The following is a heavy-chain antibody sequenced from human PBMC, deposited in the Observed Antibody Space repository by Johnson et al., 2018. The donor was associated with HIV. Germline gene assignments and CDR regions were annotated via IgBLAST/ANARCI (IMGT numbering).Heavy chain of an antibody. Sequence: VQLLESGGGLVQPGGSLRLSCAASAFSFSGYAMHWVRQAPGKGLEWVAVLSYDASNKYYADSVKGRFTISRDNSKNTLYLQMNSLRAEDTAVYYCANIAVVYAFDIWGQGTMVTVSS. J-gene: IGHJ3*02. V-gene: IGHV3-30*04. CDR3: ANIAVVYAFDI. CDR2: LSYDASNK. CDR1: AFSFSGYA. D-gene: IGHD6-19*01.